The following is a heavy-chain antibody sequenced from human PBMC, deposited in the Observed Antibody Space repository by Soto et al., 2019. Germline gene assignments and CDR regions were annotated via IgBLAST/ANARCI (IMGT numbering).Heavy chain of an antibody. Sequence: ASVKVSCKASGYAFTSYGISWVRQAPGQGLEWMGWISAYNGNTNYAQKLQGRVTMTTDTSTSTAYMELRSLRSDDTAVYHCARIDSSGYYAKYYFDYWGQGTRVTVSS. J-gene: IGHJ4*02. D-gene: IGHD3-22*01. CDR1: GYAFTSYG. V-gene: IGHV1-18*01. CDR2: ISAYNGNT. CDR3: ARIDSSGYYAKYYFDY.